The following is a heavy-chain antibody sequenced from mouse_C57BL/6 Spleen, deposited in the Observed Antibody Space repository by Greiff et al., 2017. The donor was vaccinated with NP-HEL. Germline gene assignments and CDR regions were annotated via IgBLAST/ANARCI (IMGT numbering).Heavy chain of an antibody. V-gene: IGHV1-64*01. Sequence: QVQLKQPGAELVKPGASVKLSCKASGYTFTSYWMHWVKQRPGQGLEWIGMIHPNSGSTNYNEKFKSKATLTVDKSSSTAYMQLSSLTSEDSAVYYCARDSIYYYGSSYDYFDVWGTGTTVTVSS. CDR3: ARDSIYYYGSSYDYFDV. CDR1: GYTFTSYW. D-gene: IGHD1-1*01. J-gene: IGHJ1*03. CDR2: IHPNSGST.